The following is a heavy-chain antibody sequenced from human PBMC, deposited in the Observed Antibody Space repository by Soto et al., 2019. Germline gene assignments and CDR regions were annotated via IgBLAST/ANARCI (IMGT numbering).Heavy chain of an antibody. CDR3: TRPVEYCSGGSSGLYYFGY. J-gene: IGHJ4*02. V-gene: IGHV4-39*01. Sequence: TLSLTCTVSGVSLSSSFHYWGWIRQPPGKGLEWIGSIYYSGTTYYNPSLKSRVTISVDTSKNQFSLKLSSVTAADTAVYYCTRPVEYCSGGSSGLYYFGYWGPGTLVTVSS. D-gene: IGHD2-15*01. CDR1: GVSLSSSFHY. CDR2: IYYSGTT.